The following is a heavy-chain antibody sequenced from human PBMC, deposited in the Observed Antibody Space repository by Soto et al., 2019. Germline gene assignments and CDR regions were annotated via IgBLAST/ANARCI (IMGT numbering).Heavy chain of an antibody. Sequence: GGSLRLSCAASGFTFSNSWMNWVRHAPGKGHEWVANINQDGSEKYYVDSVKGRFTISRDNTKNSLYLQMNSLRAEDTAVYYCASVRAGYWGQGTLVTVSS. CDR1: GFTFSNSW. CDR2: INQDGSEK. V-gene: IGHV3-7*02. J-gene: IGHJ4*02. D-gene: IGHD6-19*01. CDR3: ASVRAGY.